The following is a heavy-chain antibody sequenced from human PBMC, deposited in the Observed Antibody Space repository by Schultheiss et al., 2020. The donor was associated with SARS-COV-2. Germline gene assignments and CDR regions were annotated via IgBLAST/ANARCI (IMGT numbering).Heavy chain of an antibody. V-gene: IGHV4-34*01. J-gene: IGHJ6*02. CDR2: INHSGST. CDR3: ARINIVVVPAARPDTYYYYGMDV. Sequence: SETLSLTCAVYGGSFSGYYWSWIRQPPGKGLEWIGEINHSGSTNYNPSLKSRVTISVDTSKNQFSLKLSSVTAADTAVYYCARINIVVVPAARPDTYYYYGMDVWGQGTTVTVSS. D-gene: IGHD2-2*01. CDR1: GGSFSGYY.